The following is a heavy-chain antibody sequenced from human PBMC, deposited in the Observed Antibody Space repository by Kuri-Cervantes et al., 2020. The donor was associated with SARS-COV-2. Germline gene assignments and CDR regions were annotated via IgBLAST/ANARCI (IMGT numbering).Heavy chain of an antibody. CDR3: ARGSWGTAMGLGGYYYYYMDV. D-gene: IGHD5-18*01. Sequence: SVKVSCKASGYTFTSYGISWVRQAPGQGLEWMGGIIPIFGTANYAQKFQGRVTITTDESTSTAYMELSSLRSEDTAVYYCARGSWGTAMGLGGYYYYYMDVWGKGTTVTVSS. CDR1: GYTFTSYG. J-gene: IGHJ6*03. V-gene: IGHV1-69*05. CDR2: IIPIFGTA.